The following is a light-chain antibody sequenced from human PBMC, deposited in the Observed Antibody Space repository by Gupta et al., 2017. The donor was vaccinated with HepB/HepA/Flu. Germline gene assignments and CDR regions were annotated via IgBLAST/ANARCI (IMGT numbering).Light chain of an antibody. Sequence: DIVMTQTPRSLSVTPGQPASISCKSSQSLLHSDGKTFLYWYLQRPGQSLQLLIYEGSNRGSGVPDRFSGSGSGTDFTLKISRVEAEDVGVYYCRQRIQLPLTFGGGTKVEIK. CDR3: RQRIQLPLT. CDR1: QSLLHSDGKTF. V-gene: IGKV2D-29*02. CDR2: EGS. J-gene: IGKJ4*01.